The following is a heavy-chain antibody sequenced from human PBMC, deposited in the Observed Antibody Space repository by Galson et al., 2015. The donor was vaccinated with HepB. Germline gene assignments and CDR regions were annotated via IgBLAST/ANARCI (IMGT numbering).Heavy chain of an antibody. J-gene: IGHJ3*02. Sequence: TLSLTCTVSGGSISSGSYYWSWIRQPAGKGLEWIGRIYTSGSTNYNPSLKSRVTISVDTSKNQFSLKLSSGTAADTAVYYCARVPLTTLGAFDIWGQGTMVTVSS. CDR2: IYTSGST. D-gene: IGHD1/OR15-1a*01. V-gene: IGHV4-61*02. CDR3: ARVPLTTLGAFDI. CDR1: GGSISSGSYY.